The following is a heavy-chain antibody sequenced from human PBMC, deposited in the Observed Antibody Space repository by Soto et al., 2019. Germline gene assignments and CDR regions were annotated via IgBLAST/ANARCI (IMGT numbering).Heavy chain of an antibody. CDR2: IYYSGST. CDR1: GGPISSYY. V-gene: IGHV4-59*01. Sequence: PPETLSLTCTVSGGPISSYYWSWIRQPPGKGLEWIGYIYYSGSTNYNPSLKSRVTISVDTSKNQFSLKLTSLTAADTAVYYCARRDPYFDFWGKGPLVTVSS. J-gene: IGHJ4*02. CDR3: ARRDPYFDF.